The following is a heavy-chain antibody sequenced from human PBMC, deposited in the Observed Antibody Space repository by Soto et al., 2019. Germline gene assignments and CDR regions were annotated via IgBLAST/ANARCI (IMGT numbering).Heavy chain of an antibody. CDR3: AKHEGIAAAGIDY. D-gene: IGHD6-13*01. J-gene: IGHJ4*02. V-gene: IGHV3-30*18. Sequence: QVQLVESGGGVVQPGRSLRLSCAASGFTFSSYGMHWVRQAPGQGLEWVAVISYDGSNKYYADSVKGRFTISRDNSKSTLYLQMNSLRAEDTAVYYCAKHEGIAAAGIDYWGQGTLVTVSS. CDR1: GFTFSSYG. CDR2: ISYDGSNK.